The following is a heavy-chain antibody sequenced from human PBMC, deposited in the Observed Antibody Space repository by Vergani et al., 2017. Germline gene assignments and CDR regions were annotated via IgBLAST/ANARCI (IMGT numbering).Heavy chain of an antibody. Sequence: QVQLQESGPGLVKPSQTLSLTCTVSGGSISSGDYYWSWICQPPGKGLEWIGYIYYSGSTYYNPSLKSRVTISVDTSKNQFSLKLSSVTAADTAVYYCARVMGGSYWRDKNDAFDIWDQGTMVTVSS. CDR2: IYYSGST. CDR3: ARVMGGSYWRDKNDAFDI. J-gene: IGHJ3*02. D-gene: IGHD1-26*01. V-gene: IGHV4-30-4*08. CDR1: GGSISSGDYY.